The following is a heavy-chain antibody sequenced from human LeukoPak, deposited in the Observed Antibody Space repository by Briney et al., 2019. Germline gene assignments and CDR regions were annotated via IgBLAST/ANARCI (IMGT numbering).Heavy chain of an antibody. D-gene: IGHD2-2*01. V-gene: IGHV3-48*04. CDR3: ARDSSTVDPPY. CDR2: ISSSGSTI. CDR1: GFTFSSYS. J-gene: IGHJ4*02. Sequence: PGGSLRLSCAASGFTFSSYSMNWVRQAPGKGLEWVSYISSSGSTIYYADSVKGRFTISRDNAKNSLYLQMNSLRAEDTAVYYCARDSSTVDPPYWGQGTLVTVSS.